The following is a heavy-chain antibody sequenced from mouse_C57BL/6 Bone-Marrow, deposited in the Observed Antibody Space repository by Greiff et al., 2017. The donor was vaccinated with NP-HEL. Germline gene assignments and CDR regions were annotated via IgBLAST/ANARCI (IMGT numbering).Heavy chain of an antibody. CDR2: IYPGSGST. CDR1: GYTFTSYW. CDR3: AREGSWVPWFAC. D-gene: IGHD4-1*01. J-gene: IGHJ3*01. V-gene: IGHV1-55*01. Sequence: QVQLQQPGAELVKPGASVKISCKASGYTFTSYWITWVKQRPGQGLEWIGDIYPGSGSTNYNEKFKSKATLTVDTSSSTAYMQLSSLTSEDSAVYYCAREGSWVPWFACWGQGTLVTVSA.